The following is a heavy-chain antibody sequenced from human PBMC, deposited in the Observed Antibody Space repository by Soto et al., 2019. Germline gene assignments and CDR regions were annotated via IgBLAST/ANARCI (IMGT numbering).Heavy chain of an antibody. CDR1: GGNPSNSA. J-gene: IGHJ6*02. V-gene: IGHV1-69*01. CDR3: AGGRIVVAGSSAYYGMDV. D-gene: IGHD6-19*01. CDR2: IIPVFGIV. Sequence: QVHLLLQSGAEVKKPGSSVKVSCKASGGNPSNSAISWVRQAPGQGLEWMGGIIPVFGIVSYAQNFQGRTTITADESTSTAYMELSRLRSVDTAVYFCAGGRIVVAGSSAYYGMDVWGQGTTVTVSS.